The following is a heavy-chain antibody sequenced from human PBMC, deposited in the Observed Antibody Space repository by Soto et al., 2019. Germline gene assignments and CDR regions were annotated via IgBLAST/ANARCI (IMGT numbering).Heavy chain of an antibody. CDR2: INAGNGNT. V-gene: IGHV1-3*01. CDR3: ARSIVVVTAADY. Sequence: QVQLVQSGAAVKKPGASVKVSCKASGYTFTSYAIHWVRQAPGQRLEWMGWINAGNGNTKYSQKFRGRVTITRDTSASTAYMELSSLRSEDTAVYYCARSIVVVTAADYWGQGTLVTVSS. CDR1: GYTFTSYA. J-gene: IGHJ4*02. D-gene: IGHD2-21*02.